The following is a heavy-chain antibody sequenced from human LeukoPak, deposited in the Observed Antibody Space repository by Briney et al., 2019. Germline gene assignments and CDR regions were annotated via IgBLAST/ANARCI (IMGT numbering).Heavy chain of an antibody. Sequence: ASVKVSCKASGYTFTSYYMHWVRQAPGQGLEWMGIINPSGGSTSYAQKFQGRVTMTRDTSTSTVYMELSSLRSEDTAVYYCARDRVLHYYDSSGPEDAFDIWGQGTMVTVSS. CDR2: INPSGGST. CDR3: ARDRVLHYYDSSGPEDAFDI. J-gene: IGHJ3*02. CDR1: GYTFTSYY. V-gene: IGHV1-46*01. D-gene: IGHD3-22*01.